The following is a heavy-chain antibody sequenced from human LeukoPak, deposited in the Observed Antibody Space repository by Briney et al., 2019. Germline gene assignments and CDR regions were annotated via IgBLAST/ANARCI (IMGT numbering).Heavy chain of an antibody. Sequence: PSQTLSLTCTVSGGSISSSGYHWSWIRQPPGKGLEWIGSIFYSGSTYYNPSLKSRVTMSVDTSKNQFSLKLSSVTAADTAVYYCARHGNNCYGDLWGPGTLVTVSS. V-gene: IGHV4-39*01. CDR3: ARHGNNCYGDL. D-gene: IGHD2-21*01. CDR2: IFYSGST. J-gene: IGHJ5*02. CDR1: GGSISSSGYH.